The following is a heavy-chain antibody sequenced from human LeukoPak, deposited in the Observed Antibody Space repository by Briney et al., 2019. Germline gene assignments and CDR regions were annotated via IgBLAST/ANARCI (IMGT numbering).Heavy chain of an antibody. CDR2: INHSGST. D-gene: IGHD3-22*01. CDR1: GGSFSGYY. CDR3: ARGYYDSSGYLNWFDP. J-gene: IGHJ5*02. V-gene: IGHV4-34*01. Sequence: SETMSLTCAVYGGSFSGYYGSWIRQPPGKGLEWIGEINHSGSTNYNPSLKSRVTISVDTSKNQFSLKLSSVTAADTAVYYCARGYYDSSGYLNWFDPWGQGTLVTVSS.